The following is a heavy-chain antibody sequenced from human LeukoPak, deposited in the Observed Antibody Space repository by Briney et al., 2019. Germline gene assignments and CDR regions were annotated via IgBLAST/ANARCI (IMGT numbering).Heavy chain of an antibody. V-gene: IGHV5-51*01. J-gene: IGHJ4*02. CDR2: IYPGDSDT. CDR1: GYRFTSYW. CDR3: ARQTSDYDLDY. Sequence: GESLQISCQGSGYRFTSYWIGWMRQLPGKGLEWMGIIYPGDSDTRYSPSFQGQVTISADKSISTAYLQWSSLKASDTAMYYCARQTSDYDLDYWGQGTLVTVSS. D-gene: IGHD4-17*01.